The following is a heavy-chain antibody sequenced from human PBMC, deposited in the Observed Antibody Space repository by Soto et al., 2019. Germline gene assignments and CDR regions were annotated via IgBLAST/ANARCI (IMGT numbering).Heavy chain of an antibody. V-gene: IGHV3-30-3*01. CDR3: ARVGGPHLWLHFDY. D-gene: IGHD3-3*02. Sequence: QVQLVESGGGVVQPGRSLRLSCAASGFTFTSYAMHWVRQAPGKGREWVAVISYDGNHKFYADSVKGRFTISRDNSKNPLYLQMNSVRAEDTAIYYCARVGGPHLWLHFDYWGQGSLVIVSS. CDR1: GFTFTSYA. CDR2: ISYDGNHK. J-gene: IGHJ4*02.